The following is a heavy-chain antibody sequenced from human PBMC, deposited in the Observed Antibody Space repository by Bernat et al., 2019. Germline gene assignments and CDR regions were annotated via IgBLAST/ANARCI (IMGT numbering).Heavy chain of an antibody. CDR3: AREVRPTLGAGKWIYGMDV. D-gene: IGHD6-19*01. V-gene: IGHV1-18*01. CDR2: ISGYIGNT. J-gene: IGHJ6*02. Sequence: QVQLVQSGAEVKKPGASVKVSCKASGYTFTSYGISWVRQSPGHGLEWMGWISGYIGNTNYAQKLQGRVTMSTDTATSTAYMGLRSLRSDDTAVYYCAREVRPTLGAGKWIYGMDVWGQGTTVTVSS. CDR1: GYTFTSYG.